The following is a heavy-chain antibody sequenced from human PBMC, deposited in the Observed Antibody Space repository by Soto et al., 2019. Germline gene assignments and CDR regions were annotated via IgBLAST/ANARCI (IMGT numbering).Heavy chain of an antibody. V-gene: IGHV3-9*01. CDR2: ISWNSDNI. Sequence: PGGSLRLSCAASGFTFDDYAMHWVRQAPGKGLEWVSGISWNSDNIVYADSVKGRFTISRDNAKNSLYLQMNSLRAEDTALYYCAKDLYSNYGDAFGIWGQGTMVTVSS. CDR3: AKDLYSNYGDAFGI. J-gene: IGHJ3*02. D-gene: IGHD4-4*01. CDR1: GFTFDDYA.